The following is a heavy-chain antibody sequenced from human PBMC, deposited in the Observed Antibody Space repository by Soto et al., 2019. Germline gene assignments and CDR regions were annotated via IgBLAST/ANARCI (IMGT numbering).Heavy chain of an antibody. V-gene: IGHV3-23*01. CDR2: ISGSGGST. J-gene: IGHJ5*02. CDR1: GFTFSSYA. D-gene: IGHD2-15*01. Sequence: GGSLRLSCGASGFTFSSYAMSWVRQAPGKGLEWVSAISGSGGSTYYADSVKGRFTISRDNSKNTLYLQMNSLRAEDTAVYYCAKGHVVVAAVNWFDPWGQGTLVTVSS. CDR3: AKGHVVVAAVNWFDP.